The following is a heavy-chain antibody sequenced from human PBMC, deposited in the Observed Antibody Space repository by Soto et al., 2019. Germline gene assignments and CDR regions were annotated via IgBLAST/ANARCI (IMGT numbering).Heavy chain of an antibody. J-gene: IGHJ3*02. CDR2: INPSGGST. V-gene: IGHV1-46*03. CDR1: GYTFTSYY. D-gene: IGHD3-22*01. Sequence: ASVKVSCKASGYTFTSYYMHWVRQAPGQGLEWKGKINPSGGSTSYAQKFQGRVTMTRDTSTSTVYMELSILSSEDTAVYYCARGGTYYYDSSGYSLDAFDIWG. CDR3: ARGGTYYYDSSGYSLDAFDI.